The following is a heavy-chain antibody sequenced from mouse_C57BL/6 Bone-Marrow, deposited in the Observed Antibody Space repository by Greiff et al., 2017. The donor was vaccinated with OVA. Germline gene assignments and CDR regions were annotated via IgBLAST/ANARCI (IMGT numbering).Heavy chain of an antibody. J-gene: IGHJ3*01. V-gene: IGHV5-17*01. Sequence: EVQLVESGGGLVKPGGSLKLSCAASGFTFSDSGMHWVRQAPEKGLEWVAYISSGSSTIYYADTVKGRFTISRDNATHTLFLQMTTLRSEDTAIYDCAREGGTPYWGQGTLVTVAA. CDR1: GFTFSDSG. CDR3: AREGGTPY. CDR2: ISSGSSTI. D-gene: IGHD2-14*01.